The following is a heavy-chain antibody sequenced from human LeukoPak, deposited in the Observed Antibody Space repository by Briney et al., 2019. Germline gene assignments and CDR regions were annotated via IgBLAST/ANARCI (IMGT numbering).Heavy chain of an antibody. J-gene: IGHJ3*02. CDR3: AKVMTMVVHVFDI. V-gene: IGHV4-59*08. CDR2: ISYSGST. D-gene: IGHD4/OR15-4a*01. CDR1: GDSMTNYY. Sequence: SETLSLACTVSGDSMTNYYWSWIRQPPGMGLEWIGYISYSGSTNYNPSLKSRVTISVDTSKNQFSLKLTSVTAADTAVYYCAKVMTMVVHVFDIWGQGTMVTVSS.